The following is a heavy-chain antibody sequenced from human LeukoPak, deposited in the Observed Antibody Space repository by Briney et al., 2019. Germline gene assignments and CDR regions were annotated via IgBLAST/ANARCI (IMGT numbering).Heavy chain of an antibody. J-gene: IGHJ4*02. CDR3: ARAKYSSGFDY. CDR2: INPNSGGT. CDR1: GYTFTGYY. V-gene: IGHV1-2*02. D-gene: IGHD6-19*01. Sequence: ASVKVSCKASGYTFTGYYMHWVRQAPGQGLEWMGWINPNSGGTHYAQKVQGRVTMTRDTSISTAYMELSRLRSDDTAVYYCARAKYSSGFDYWRQATLVTVSS.